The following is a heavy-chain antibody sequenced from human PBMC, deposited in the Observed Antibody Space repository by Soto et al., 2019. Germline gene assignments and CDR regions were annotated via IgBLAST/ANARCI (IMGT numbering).Heavy chain of an antibody. Sequence: GGSLRLSCAASGFTFSSYAMSWVRQAPGKGLEWVSAISGSGGSTYYADSVKGRFTISRDNSKNTLYLQMNSLRAEDTAVYYCAKDLIILRYCSGGSCRNWFDPWGQGTLVTVSS. CDR3: AKDLIILRYCSGGSCRNWFDP. J-gene: IGHJ5*02. D-gene: IGHD2-15*01. CDR2: ISGSGGST. V-gene: IGHV3-23*01. CDR1: GFTFSSYA.